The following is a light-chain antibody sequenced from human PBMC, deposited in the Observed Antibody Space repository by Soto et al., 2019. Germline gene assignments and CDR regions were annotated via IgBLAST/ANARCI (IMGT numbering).Light chain of an antibody. CDR3: QQYYTNSWS. CDR2: WAS. Sequence: DIVMTQSPESLAVSLGERATINCKSSQSVLHSPNNKNYLAWYQHKPGQPPKMLIYWASSRESGVPDRFSGSGSGTDFTLTISSLQSEDVAVYYCQQYYTNSWSFGQGTKV. CDR1: QSVLHSPNNKNY. V-gene: IGKV4-1*01. J-gene: IGKJ1*01.